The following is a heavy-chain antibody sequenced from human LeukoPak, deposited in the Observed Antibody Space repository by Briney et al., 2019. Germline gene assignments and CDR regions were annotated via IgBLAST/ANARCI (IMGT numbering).Heavy chain of an antibody. CDR3: ARSLLWPTGAFDI. CDR2: INHSGST. D-gene: IGHD2/OR15-2a*01. Sequence: SETLSLTCAVYGGSFSGYYWSWIRQPPGKGLEWIGEINHSGSTNYNPSLKSRVTISVDTSKNQFSLKLSSVTAADTAVYYCARSLLWPTGAFDIWGQGTMVTVSS. CDR1: GGSFSGYY. V-gene: IGHV4-34*01. J-gene: IGHJ3*02.